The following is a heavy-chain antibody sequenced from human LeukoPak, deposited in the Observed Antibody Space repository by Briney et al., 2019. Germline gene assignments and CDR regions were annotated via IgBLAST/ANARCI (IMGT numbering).Heavy chain of an antibody. Sequence: SEALSLTCTVSGASISHYYWNWIRQPAGKGLEWIGRIHTLYTTGSPDYNPSLKSRITMSIDTSKNQFSLNLSSVTAADTAVYYCARDPGSGSYYLAFDVWGQGTMVTVSS. V-gene: IGHV4-4*07. CDR2: IHTLYTTGSP. J-gene: IGHJ3*01. D-gene: IGHD3-10*01. CDR1: GASISHYY. CDR3: ARDPGSGSYYLAFDV.